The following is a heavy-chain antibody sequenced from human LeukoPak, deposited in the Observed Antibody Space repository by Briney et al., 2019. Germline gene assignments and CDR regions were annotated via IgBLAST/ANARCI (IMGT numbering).Heavy chain of an antibody. V-gene: IGHV3-7*04. D-gene: IGHD6-13*01. CDR1: GFTFSNYW. J-gene: IGHJ1*01. Sequence: GGSLRLSCATSGFTFSNYWMNWVRQAPGKGLEWVANIKQDGSEKYYVDSVKGRFTISRDNAKNSLFLQVNGLRADDTAVYYCARDPQTNSWPEYFLHWGQGTLVTVSS. CDR3: ARDPQTNSWPEYFLH. CDR2: IKQDGSEK.